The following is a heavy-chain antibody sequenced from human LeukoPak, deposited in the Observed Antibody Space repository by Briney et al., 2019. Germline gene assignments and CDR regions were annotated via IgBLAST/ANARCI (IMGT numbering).Heavy chain of an antibody. CDR1: GFTFSSYA. Sequence: GALKLSCAASGFTFSSYAMHWVRQAPGKGLDWVAVISYDGSNKYYAESVKGRFTISRDNSKNTLYLQMNSLRPEDTAVYYCARDLGIAAAGTWVDYWGQGTLVTVSS. CDR2: ISYDGSNK. J-gene: IGHJ4*02. D-gene: IGHD6-13*01. V-gene: IGHV3-30-3*01. CDR3: ARDLGIAAAGTWVDY.